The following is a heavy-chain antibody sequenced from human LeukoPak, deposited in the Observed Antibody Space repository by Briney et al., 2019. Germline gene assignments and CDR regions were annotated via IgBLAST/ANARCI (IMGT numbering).Heavy chain of an antibody. V-gene: IGHV1-2*02. CDR3: ARGIMITFGGVTDPLDF. CDR1: GYTFTGYY. Sequence: ASVKVSCKASGYTFTGYYMHWVRQAPGQGLEWMGWINPNSGGTNYAQKFQGRVTMTRDTSISTAYMELSRLRSEDTAVYYCARGIMITFGGVTDPLDFWGQGTLVSVSA. D-gene: IGHD3-16*01. J-gene: IGHJ4*02. CDR2: INPNSGGT.